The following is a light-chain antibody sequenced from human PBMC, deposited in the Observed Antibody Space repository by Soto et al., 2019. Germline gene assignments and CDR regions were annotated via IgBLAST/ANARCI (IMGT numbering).Light chain of an antibody. CDR1: QSVSSN. V-gene: IGKV3-15*01. J-gene: IGKJ2*01. CDR2: GAS. Sequence: EIVMTQSPATLSVSPGERATLSCRASQSVSSNLAWYQQKPGQSPRLLIYGASTRATAIPARFSGSGSGTEFTLTISSLQSEDSAVYYCQQYNNWPPMYTFGQGTKLEIK. CDR3: QQYNNWPPMYT.